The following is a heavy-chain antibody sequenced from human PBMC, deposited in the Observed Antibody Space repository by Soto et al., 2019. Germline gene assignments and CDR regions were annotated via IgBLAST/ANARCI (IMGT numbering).Heavy chain of an antibody. CDR2: IIPIFGTA. CDR3: ARADIYDSSGYYLGYFDY. D-gene: IGHD3-22*01. J-gene: IGHJ4*02. Sequence: SVKVSCKASGGTFSSYAISWVRQAPGQGLEWMGGIIPIFGTANYAQKFQGRVTITADESTSTAYMELSSLRSEDTAVYYCARADIYDSSGYYLGYFDYWGQGTLVTV. CDR1: GGTFSSYA. V-gene: IGHV1-69*13.